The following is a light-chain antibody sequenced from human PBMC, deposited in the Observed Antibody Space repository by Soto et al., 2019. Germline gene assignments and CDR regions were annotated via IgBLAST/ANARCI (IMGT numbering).Light chain of an antibody. CDR3: HPYTTCPPIP. Sequence: VVTLYGATLSVSPGEIATLSCRASQSVSSNLAWYQQKPGQAPRLLIYGASTRATGIPARFSGSVSGTEFTLTISSLQPADFAVHYSHPYTTCPPIPSAQRTRPAI. CDR2: GAS. J-gene: IGKJ5*01. V-gene: IGKV3-15*01. CDR1: QSVSSN.